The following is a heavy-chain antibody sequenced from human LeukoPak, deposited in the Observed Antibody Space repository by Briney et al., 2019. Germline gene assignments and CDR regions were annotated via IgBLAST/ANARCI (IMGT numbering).Heavy chain of an antibody. Sequence: SETLSLTCTVSGGSVSSGSYYWSWIRQPPGKGLEWIGYIYYSGSTNYNPSLKSRVTISVDTSKNQFSLKLSSVIAADTAVYYCARADYGDYGEYYFDYWGQGTLVTVSS. CDR1: GGSVSSGSYY. J-gene: IGHJ4*02. V-gene: IGHV4-61*01. D-gene: IGHD4-17*01. CDR3: ARADYGDYGEYYFDY. CDR2: IYYSGST.